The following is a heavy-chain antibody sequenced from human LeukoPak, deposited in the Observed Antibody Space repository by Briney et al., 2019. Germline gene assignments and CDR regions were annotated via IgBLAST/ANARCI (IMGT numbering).Heavy chain of an antibody. CDR3: AKSGSKYRGYYYYYMDV. J-gene: IGHJ6*03. CDR1: GFTFSSYS. D-gene: IGHD2-2*01. V-gene: IGHV3-21*01. CDR2: ISSSSSYI. Sequence: GGSLRLSCAASGFTFSSYSMNWVRQAPGKGLEWVSSISSSSSYIYYADSVKGRFTISRDNAKNSLYLQMNSLRAEDTAVYYCAKSGSKYRGYYYYYMDVWGKGTTVTISS.